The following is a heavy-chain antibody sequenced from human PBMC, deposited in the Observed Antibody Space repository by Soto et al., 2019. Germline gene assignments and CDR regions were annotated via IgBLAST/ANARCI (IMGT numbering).Heavy chain of an antibody. CDR1: GFTFNSPS. V-gene: IGHV3-30*04. J-gene: IGHJ4*02. CDR2: VSFDGKVT. CDR3: AREPYGDSQYFDY. Sequence: QVQLVESGGDMVQAGTSLRLSCTGSGFTFNSPSLHWVRQGPDKGLEWVAVVSFDGKVTYYADSVKGRFTVSRDNSKNTIYLQANSLRAEDTAIYYCAREPYGDSQYFDYWGQGTPVTVSS. D-gene: IGHD2-21*02.